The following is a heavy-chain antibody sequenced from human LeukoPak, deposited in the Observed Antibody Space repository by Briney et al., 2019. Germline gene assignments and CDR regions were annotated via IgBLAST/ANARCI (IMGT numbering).Heavy chain of an antibody. CDR3: ARVAHCSSTTCYQGIFDY. D-gene: IGHD2-2*01. Sequence: SGTLSLTCTVSGGSISNYYWSWIRQPPGKGLEWVGYIYYSGSTNYNPSLKSRVTISVDTSKDQFSLKLSSVTAADTAVYYCARVAHCSSTTCYQGIFDYWGQGTLVTVSS. CDR2: IYYSGST. CDR1: GGSISNYY. V-gene: IGHV4-59*01. J-gene: IGHJ4*02.